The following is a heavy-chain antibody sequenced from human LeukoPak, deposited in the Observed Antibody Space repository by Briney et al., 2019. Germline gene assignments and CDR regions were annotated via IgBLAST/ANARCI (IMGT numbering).Heavy chain of an antibody. D-gene: IGHD3-10*01. CDR1: GFTVSSNY. CDR3: ATGSGSYYNIEYYFDY. CDR2: IYSGGDT. Sequence: GGSLRLSCAASGFTVSSNYMSWVRQAPGKGLEWVSVIYSGGDTYYVDSVKGRFTISRDNSKNTLYLQMNSLRVEDTAVYYCATGSGSYYNIEYYFDYWGQGTLVTVSS. J-gene: IGHJ4*02. V-gene: IGHV3-66*02.